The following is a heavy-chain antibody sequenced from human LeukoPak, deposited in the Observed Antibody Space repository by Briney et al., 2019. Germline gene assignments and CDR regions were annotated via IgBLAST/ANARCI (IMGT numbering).Heavy chain of an antibody. Sequence: PGGSLRLSCAASGFTFSDYYMSWIRQAPGKGLEWVSYISSSGSTIYYADSVKGRFTISRDNAKNSLYLQMNSLRAEDTAVYYCARDLAPYYDSYSTASISFDYWGQGTLVTVSS. CDR1: GFTFSDYY. V-gene: IGHV3-11*01. CDR2: ISSSGSTI. CDR3: ARDLAPYYDSYSTASISFDY. J-gene: IGHJ4*02. D-gene: IGHD3-22*01.